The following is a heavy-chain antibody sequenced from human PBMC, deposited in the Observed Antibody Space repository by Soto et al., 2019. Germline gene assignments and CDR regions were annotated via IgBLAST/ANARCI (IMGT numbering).Heavy chain of an antibody. V-gene: IGHV3-23*01. J-gene: IGHJ2*01. CDR2: IHGDGDYT. CDR1: GFTFSCCA. D-gene: IGHD7-27*01. Sequence: QVLESGGGLVQPGGSLRLSCAASGFTFSCCAMSWVRQAPGKGLEWVSTIHGDGDYTHDTDSVKGRFTISRDNSRNTLYLQMNSLRADDTAVYYCERNRGAGDYSNWSFAVWGRGTLVTVSS. CDR3: ERNRGAGDYSNWSFAV.